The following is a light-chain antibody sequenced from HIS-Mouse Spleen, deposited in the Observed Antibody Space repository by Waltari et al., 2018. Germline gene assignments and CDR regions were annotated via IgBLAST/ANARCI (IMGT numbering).Light chain of an antibody. Sequence: QSVLTQPPSVSGAPGPRVTISCTGSSSNTGPGYDVHCYHQLPGTAPKLLIYANSNRPSGVPDRFSGSKSGTSASLAITGLQAEDEADYYCQSYDSSLSVVFGGGTKLTVL. V-gene: IGLV1-40*01. CDR3: QSYDSSLSVV. CDR2: ANS. J-gene: IGLJ2*01. CDR1: SSNTGPGYD.